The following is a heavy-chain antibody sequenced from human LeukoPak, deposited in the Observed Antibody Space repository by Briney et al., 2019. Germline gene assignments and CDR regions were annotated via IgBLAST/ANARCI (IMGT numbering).Heavy chain of an antibody. J-gene: IGHJ4*02. V-gene: IGHV1-8*01. CDR2: MNPNSGNT. CDR3: ARVYSSGYDDY. CDR1: GYTFTSYD. D-gene: IGHD3-22*01. Sequence: ASVKVSCKASGYTFTSYDINWVRQATGQGLEWMGWMNPNSGNTGYAQKFQGRVTMTSNTSISTAYMVPSSLRYEDTAVYYCARVYSSGYDDYWGQGTLVTVSS.